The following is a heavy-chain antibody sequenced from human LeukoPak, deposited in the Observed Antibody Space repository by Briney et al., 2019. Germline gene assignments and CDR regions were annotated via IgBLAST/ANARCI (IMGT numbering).Heavy chain of an antibody. CDR2: IDYSGST. Sequence: SETLSLTCTVSGGSISSFFWSWIRQPPGKGLEWLGCIDYSGSTQYNPSLKSRVTMSVDTSKNQFSLKLSSVTAADTAVYYCARQIRRISHAFDIWGQGTMVTVSS. V-gene: IGHV4-59*08. D-gene: IGHD3-3*02. CDR3: ARQIRRISHAFDI. J-gene: IGHJ3*02. CDR1: GGSISSFF.